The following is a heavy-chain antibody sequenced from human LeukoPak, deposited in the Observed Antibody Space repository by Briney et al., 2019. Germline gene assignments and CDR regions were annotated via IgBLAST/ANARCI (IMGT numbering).Heavy chain of an antibody. CDR2: INSDGSST. J-gene: IGHJ4*02. CDR3: ASAPDY. V-gene: IGHV3-74*01. CDR1: GFTFSSYW. Sequence: GGSLRLSCAASGFTFSSYWMHWVRQAPGKGLVWVSRINSDGSSTSYADSVKGRFTISRDDAKKTLYLQMSSLRADDTAVYYCASAPDYWGQGTLVTVSS. D-gene: IGHD6-25*01.